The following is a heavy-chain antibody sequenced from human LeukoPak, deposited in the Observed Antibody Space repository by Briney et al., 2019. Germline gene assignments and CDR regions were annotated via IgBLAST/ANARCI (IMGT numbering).Heavy chain of an antibody. CDR3: ARRGGSGRAFDY. J-gene: IGHJ4*02. CDR1: GGTFSSYA. V-gene: IGHV1-69*06. Sequence: SVKVSCKASGGTFSSYASSWVRQAPGQGLEWMGGIIPIFGTANYAQKLQGRVTITADKSTSTVYMQLSSLRSEDTAVYYCARRGGSGRAFDYWGQGTLVAVSS. CDR2: IIPIFGTA. D-gene: IGHD6-25*01.